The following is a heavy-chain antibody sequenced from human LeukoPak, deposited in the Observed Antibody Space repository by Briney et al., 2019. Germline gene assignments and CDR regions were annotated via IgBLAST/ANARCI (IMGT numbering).Heavy chain of an antibody. CDR1: GFTFSSYW. D-gene: IGHD3-3*01. CDR3: ARSIFGVVVGFDY. CDR2: ISSSSSTI. V-gene: IGHV3-48*01. J-gene: IGHJ4*02. Sequence: GGSLRLSCAASGFTFSSYWMHWVRQAPGKGLEWVSYISSSSSTIYYADSVKGRFTISRDNAKNSLYLQMNSLRAEDTAVYYCARSIFGVVVGFDYWGQGTLVTVSS.